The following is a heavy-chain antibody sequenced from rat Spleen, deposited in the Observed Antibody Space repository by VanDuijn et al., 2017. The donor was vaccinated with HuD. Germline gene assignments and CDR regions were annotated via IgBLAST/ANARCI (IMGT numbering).Heavy chain of an antibody. CDR3: ARRLYDYFDY. D-gene: IGHD1-2*01. CDR1: GFTFSDYY. CDR2: ITNTGGST. V-gene: IGHV5-25*01. J-gene: IGHJ2*01. Sequence: EVQLVESGGGLVQPGRSLKLSCAASGFTFSDYYMAWVRQAPGKGLEWVASITNTGGSTYYPDSVKGRFTISRDNAQNTLYLQMNSLRSEDTATYYCARRLYDYFDYWGQGVMVTVSS.